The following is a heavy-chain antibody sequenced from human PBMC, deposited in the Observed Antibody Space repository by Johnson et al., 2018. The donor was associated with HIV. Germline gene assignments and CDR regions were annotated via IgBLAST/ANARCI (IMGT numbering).Heavy chain of an antibody. CDR2: IYGGGST. V-gene: IGHV3-66*03. J-gene: IGHJ3*02. D-gene: IGHD1-26*01. CDR1: VFTVSSNY. CDR3: AKERGTYYVVDSFDI. Sequence: VQLVESGGGLIQPGGSLRLSCAASVFTVSSNYMSWVRQAPGKGLEWVSFIYGGGSTYYADSVKGRFTISRDNSKNTLYLQMNSLRAEDTAVYYCAKERGTYYVVDSFDIWGQGTMVTVSS.